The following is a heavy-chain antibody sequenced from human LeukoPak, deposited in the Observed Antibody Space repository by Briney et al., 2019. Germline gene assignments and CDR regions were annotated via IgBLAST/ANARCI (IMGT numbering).Heavy chain of an antibody. Sequence: SDTLSLTCTVSGGSISSSRYYWGWIRQPPGKGLEWIGSIYYSGSTYYNPSLKSRVTISVDTSKSQFSLKLSSVTAADTAVYYCARTGIQLWLLAPSYYFDYWGQGTLVTVSS. CDR3: ARTGIQLWLLAPSYYFDY. V-gene: IGHV4-39*01. D-gene: IGHD5-18*01. CDR2: IYYSGST. J-gene: IGHJ4*02. CDR1: GGSISSSRYY.